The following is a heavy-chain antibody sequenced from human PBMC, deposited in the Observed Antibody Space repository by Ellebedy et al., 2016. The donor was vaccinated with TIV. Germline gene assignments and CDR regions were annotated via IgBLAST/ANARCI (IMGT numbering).Heavy chain of an antibody. J-gene: IGHJ4*02. D-gene: IGHD1-26*01. CDR1: GYTFTRYYF. CDR3: ARGGRYSGSYNFDH. CDR2: INPGDGTT. V-gene: IGHV1-46*01. Sequence: AASVKVSCKASGYTFTRYYFMHWVRQAPGQGLEWMGIINPGDGTTTYARKFQGRVTMTRDTSTSTVYMELGSLRSDDTAGYYCARGGRYSGSYNFDHWGQGSLVTVSS.